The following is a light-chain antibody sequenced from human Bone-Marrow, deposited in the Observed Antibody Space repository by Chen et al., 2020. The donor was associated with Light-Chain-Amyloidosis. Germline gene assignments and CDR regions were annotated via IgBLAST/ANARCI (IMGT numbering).Light chain of an antibody. CDR2: KAS. CDR3: QEYNSYWFT. J-gene: IGKJ5*01. V-gene: IGKV1-5*03. CDR1: QSIGTA. Sequence: DIQMTQSPSALSASVGDRVTITCRASQSIGTALAWYQQKPGKAPELLIFKASRLDTGVPSRFSGSGSGTEFTLTISSLQPDDSGSDYCQEYNSYWFTFGQGTRLEIK.